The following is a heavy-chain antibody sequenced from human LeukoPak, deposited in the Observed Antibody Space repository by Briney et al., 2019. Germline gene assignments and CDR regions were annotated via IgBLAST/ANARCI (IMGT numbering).Heavy chain of an antibody. V-gene: IGHV3-43*01. CDR3: AKEGTGGYPLDY. D-gene: IGHD5-12*01. Sequence: GGSLRLSCAASGFTFDDYTMHWVRQAPGKGLEWVSLISWDGGSTYYADSVKGRFTISRDNSKNSLYLQMNSLRTEDTALYYCAKEGTGGYPLDYWGQGTLVTVSS. CDR2: ISWDGGST. J-gene: IGHJ4*02. CDR1: GFTFDDYT.